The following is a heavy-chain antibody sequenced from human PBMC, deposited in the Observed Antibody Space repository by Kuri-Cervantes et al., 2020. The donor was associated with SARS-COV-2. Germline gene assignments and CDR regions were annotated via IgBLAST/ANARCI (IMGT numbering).Heavy chain of an antibody. V-gene: IGHV4-59*01. J-gene: IGHJ4*02. Sequence: ESLKISCTVSGGSISSYYWSWIRQPPGKGLEWIGHIYYSGSTNYNPSLKSRVTISVDTSKNQFSLKLSSVTAADTAVYYCARGYSLIDYWGQGTLVTVSS. D-gene: IGHD5-18*01. CDR2: IYYSGST. CDR1: GGSISSYY. CDR3: ARGYSLIDY.